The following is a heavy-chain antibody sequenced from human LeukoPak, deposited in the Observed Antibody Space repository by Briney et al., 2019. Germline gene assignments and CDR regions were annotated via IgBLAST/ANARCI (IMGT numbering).Heavy chain of an antibody. V-gene: IGHV3-33*01. Sequence: GGSLRLSCAASGFTFTSYGMHWVRQAPGKGLEWVAVIWYDGSNKYYADSVKGRFTISRDNSKNTLYLQMNSLRAEDTAVYYCARDPIAAVRFDYWGQGTLVTVSP. CDR2: IWYDGSNK. CDR3: ARDPIAAVRFDY. D-gene: IGHD6-13*01. J-gene: IGHJ4*02. CDR1: GFTFTSYG.